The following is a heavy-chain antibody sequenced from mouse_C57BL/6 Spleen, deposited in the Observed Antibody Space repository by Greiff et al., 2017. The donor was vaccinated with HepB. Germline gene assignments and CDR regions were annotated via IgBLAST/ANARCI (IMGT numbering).Heavy chain of an antibody. CDR1: GYTFTDYN. CDR3: ARCDYDGSYAMDY. J-gene: IGHJ4*01. CDR2: INPNNGGT. V-gene: IGHV1-18*01. D-gene: IGHD2-4*01. Sequence: VQLQQSGPELVKPGASVKIPCKASGYTFTDYNMDWVKQSHGKSLEWIGDINPNNGGTIYNQKFKGKATLTVDKSSSTAYMELRSLTSEDTAVYYCARCDYDGSYAMDYWGQGTSVTVSS.